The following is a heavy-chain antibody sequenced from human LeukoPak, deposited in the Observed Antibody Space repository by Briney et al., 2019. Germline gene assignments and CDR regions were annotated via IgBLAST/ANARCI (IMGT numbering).Heavy chain of an antibody. CDR2: IDWDDDK. CDR3: AHELGYYYYLDV. CDR1: GFSLSTSGMC. D-gene: IGHD6-13*01. Sequence: SGPTLVNPTQTLTLTCTFSGFSLSTSGMCVSWIRQPPGKALEWLARIDWDDDKYYITSLKTRLTISTHTPKTQVVLTMTNIDPVDTATYYCAHELGYYYYLDVWGKGATVTVSS. J-gene: IGHJ6*03. V-gene: IGHV2-70*11.